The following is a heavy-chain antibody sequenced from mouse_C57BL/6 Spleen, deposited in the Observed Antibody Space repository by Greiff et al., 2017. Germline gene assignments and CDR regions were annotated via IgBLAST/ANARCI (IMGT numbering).Heavy chain of an antibody. CDR2: IDPSDSYT. Sequence: QVQLQQPGAELVRPGTSVKLSCKASGYTFTSYWMHWVKQRPGQGLEWIGVIDPSDSYTNYNQKFKGKATLTVDTSSSTAYMQLSSLTSEDSAVYYCARLGSSGFYAMDYWGQGTSVTVSS. D-gene: IGHD3-2*02. CDR3: ARLGSSGFYAMDY. CDR1: GYTFTSYW. J-gene: IGHJ4*01. V-gene: IGHV1-59*01.